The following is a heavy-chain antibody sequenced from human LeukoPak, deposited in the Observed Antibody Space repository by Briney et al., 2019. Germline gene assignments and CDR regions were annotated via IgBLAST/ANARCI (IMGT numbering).Heavy chain of an antibody. D-gene: IGHD2-8*01. Sequence: SETLSLTCSVSGVSVNSRSFSSNWVRQPPGKGLEWIGSVYSTGNVYQSPSLQSRAAISVDASNTSFSLTLQSVTAADTAVYFCVRGAMVSKPGDFWGPGTLVIVSS. CDR3: VRGAMVSKPGDF. J-gene: IGHJ4*02. CDR2: VYSTGNV. CDR1: GVSVNSRSFS. V-gene: IGHV4-39*02.